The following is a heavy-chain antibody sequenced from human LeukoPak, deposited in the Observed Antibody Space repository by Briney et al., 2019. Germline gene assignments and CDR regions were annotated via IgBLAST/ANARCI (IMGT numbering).Heavy chain of an antibody. CDR2: ITGSGGST. V-gene: IGHV3-23*01. Sequence: PGGSLRLSCAVSGFTFSSYWMSWVRQAPGKGLEWVSVITGSGGSTYYTDSVMGRFTISRDNSKNTLYLQMNSLRAEDAAVYHCARGGDFGAPFDYWGPGTPVIVSS. J-gene: IGHJ4*02. CDR1: GFTFSSYW. CDR3: ARGGDFGAPFDY. D-gene: IGHD3-10*01.